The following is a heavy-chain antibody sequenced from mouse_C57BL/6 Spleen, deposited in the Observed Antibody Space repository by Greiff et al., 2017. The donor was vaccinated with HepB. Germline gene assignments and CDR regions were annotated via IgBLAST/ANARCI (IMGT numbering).Heavy chain of an antibody. CDR2: IDPKSGGT. J-gene: IGHJ1*03. V-gene: IGHV1-72*01. Sequence: QVQLQQPGAELVKPGASVKLSCKASGYTFTSYWMHWVKQRPGRGLEWIGRIDPKSGGTKYNEKFKSKATLTVDKPSSTAYMQLSSLTSEDSAVYYCARSPHYYGSSRWYFDVWGTGTTVTVSS. CDR3: ARSPHYYGSSRWYFDV. D-gene: IGHD1-1*01. CDR1: GYTFTSYW.